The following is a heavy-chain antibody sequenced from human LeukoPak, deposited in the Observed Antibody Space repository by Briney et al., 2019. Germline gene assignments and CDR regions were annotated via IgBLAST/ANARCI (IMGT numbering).Heavy chain of an antibody. D-gene: IGHD2-21*02. CDR2: NSGSA. V-gene: IGHV4-39*01. CDR3: ARHKGSWAYCGGDCYSGYFDY. CDR1: GGSISSSSYY. Sequence: PSETLSLTCTVSGGSISSSSYYWGWIRQPPGKGLEWIGSNSGSAYYNPSLKSRATISVDTSKNQFSLKLGSLTAADTAVYYCARHKGSWAYCGGDCYSGYFDYWGQGTLATVSS. J-gene: IGHJ4*02.